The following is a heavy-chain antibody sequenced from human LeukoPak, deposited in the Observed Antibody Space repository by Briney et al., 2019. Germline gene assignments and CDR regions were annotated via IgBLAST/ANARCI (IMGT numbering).Heavy chain of an antibody. Sequence: GRSPRLSCAASGFTFSSYGIHWVRQAPGKGLEWVAFISYDATNKYFTDSVKGRFTISRDNSKKTLYLQMNSLRPEDTAVYYCAKESWSTDSGKGAFDIWGQGTMVTVSS. CDR1: GFTFSSYG. CDR2: ISYDATNK. V-gene: IGHV3-30*18. CDR3: AKESWSTDSGKGAFDI. J-gene: IGHJ3*02. D-gene: IGHD3-10*01.